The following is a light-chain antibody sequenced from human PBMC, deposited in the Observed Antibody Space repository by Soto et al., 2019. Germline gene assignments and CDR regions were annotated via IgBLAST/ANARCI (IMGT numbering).Light chain of an antibody. J-gene: IGKJ1*01. V-gene: IGKV2-30*01. CDR3: TQSAHWRWT. CDR1: QGLVLSDGNTY. Sequence: DVVMTQSPLSLPVPLGQPASISCRSSQGLVLSDGNTYLSWFHQRPGQSPRRLIYTISDRASGVPDRFSGSGSGTAFTLKIGGLEAEDVGVYYCTQSAHWRWTVGPGTMVDSK. CDR2: TIS.